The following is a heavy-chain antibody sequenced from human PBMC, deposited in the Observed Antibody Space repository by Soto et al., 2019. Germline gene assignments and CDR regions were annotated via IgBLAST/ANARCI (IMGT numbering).Heavy chain of an antibody. CDR1: GFTFSSYA. Sequence: EVQLLESGGGLVQPGGSLRLSCAASGFTFSSYAMSWVRQAPGKGLEWVSAISGSGGSTYYADSVKGRFTISRDNSKNTLYLQMNSLIAEDTAVYYCAKDPYYDSSGIDYWGQGTLVTVSS. J-gene: IGHJ4*02. CDR2: ISGSGGST. V-gene: IGHV3-23*01. CDR3: AKDPYYDSSGIDY. D-gene: IGHD3-22*01.